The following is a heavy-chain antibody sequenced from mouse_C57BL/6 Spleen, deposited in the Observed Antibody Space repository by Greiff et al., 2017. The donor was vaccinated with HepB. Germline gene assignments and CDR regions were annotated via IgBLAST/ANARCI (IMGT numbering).Heavy chain of an antibody. D-gene: IGHD2-5*01. V-gene: IGHV1-82*01. CDR2: IYPGDGDT. Sequence: QVQLQQSGPELVKPGASVKISCKASGYAFSSSWMNWVKQRPGKGLEWIGRIYPGDGDTNYNVKFKGKATLTADKSSSTAYMQLSSLTSEDSAVYFCARGDSNYVLDYWGQGTTLTVSS. CDR1: GYAFSSSW. J-gene: IGHJ2*01. CDR3: ARGDSNYVLDY.